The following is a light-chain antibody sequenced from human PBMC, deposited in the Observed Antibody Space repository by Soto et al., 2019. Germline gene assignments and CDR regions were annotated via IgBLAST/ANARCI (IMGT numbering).Light chain of an antibody. CDR1: SSDVGGYNY. CDR3: SSYGGSNTVV. Sequence: HSALTQPPSASGSPGQSVTISCTGSSSDVGGYNYVSWYQQHPGNAPKLMIYEVSKRPSGVPDRLSGSKSGNTASLTVSGLQAEDEADYYCSSYGGSNTVVFGGGTKLTVL. CDR2: EVS. J-gene: IGLJ2*01. V-gene: IGLV2-8*01.